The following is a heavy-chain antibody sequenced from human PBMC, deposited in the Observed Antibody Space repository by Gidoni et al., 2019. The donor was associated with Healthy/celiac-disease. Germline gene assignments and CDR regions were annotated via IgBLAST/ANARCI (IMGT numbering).Heavy chain of an antibody. CDR3: ARAPSWELLLYFDY. CDR2: ISSSSSYI. D-gene: IGHD1-26*01. CDR1: GFTFSSYS. V-gene: IGHV3-21*01. J-gene: IGHJ4*02. Sequence: EVQLVESGGGLVKPGGSLRLSCAASGFTFSSYSMNWARQAPGKGLEWVSVISSSSSYIYYADSVKGRFTISRDNAKNSLYLQMNSLRAEDKAVYYCARAPSWELLLYFDYWGQGTLVTVSS.